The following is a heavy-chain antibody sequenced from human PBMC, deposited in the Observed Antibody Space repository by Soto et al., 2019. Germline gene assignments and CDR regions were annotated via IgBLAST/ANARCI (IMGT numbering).Heavy chain of an antibody. Sequence: QVQLQESGPGLVKPSETLSLTCTVSGGSISSYYWSWIRQPPGKGLEWIGYMYYSGSTKYNPSLKSRVTISVNTSKNQFSLKLSFVTTADTAVYYCARGPMVVVTAPNWFDPWGQGTLVTVSS. CDR1: GGSISSYY. V-gene: IGHV4-59*01. CDR3: ARGPMVVVTAPNWFDP. CDR2: MYYSGST. J-gene: IGHJ5*02. D-gene: IGHD2-21*02.